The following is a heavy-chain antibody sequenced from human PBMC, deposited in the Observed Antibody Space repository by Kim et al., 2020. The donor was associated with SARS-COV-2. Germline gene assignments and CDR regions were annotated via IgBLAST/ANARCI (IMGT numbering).Heavy chain of an antibody. V-gene: IGHV1-2*02. Sequence: YAQKFQGRVTMTRDTSISTAYMELSRLRSDDTAVYYCASPTIFGGYGMDVWGQGTTVTVSS. CDR3: ASPTIFGGYGMDV. D-gene: IGHD3-3*01. J-gene: IGHJ6*02.